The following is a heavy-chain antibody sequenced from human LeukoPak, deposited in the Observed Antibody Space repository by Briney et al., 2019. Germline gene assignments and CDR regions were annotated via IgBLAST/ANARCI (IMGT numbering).Heavy chain of an antibody. D-gene: IGHD6-13*01. CDR2: IIPIFGTA. CDR3: AREKQLARENWFDP. CDR1: GGTFSSYA. V-gene: IGHV1-69*13. Sequence: SVKVSCKASGGTFSSYAISWVRQAPGQGLEWMGGIIPIFGTANYAQKFQGRVTITADESTSTAYMELSRLRSDDTAVYYCAREKQLARENWFDPWGQGTLVTVSS. J-gene: IGHJ5*02.